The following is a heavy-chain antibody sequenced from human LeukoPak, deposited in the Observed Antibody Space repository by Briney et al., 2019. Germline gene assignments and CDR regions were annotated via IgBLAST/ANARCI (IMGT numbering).Heavy chain of an antibody. V-gene: IGHV3-30*04. J-gene: IGHJ5*02. CDR1: GFTFSSYA. CDR3: ARDRYCGSASCYGWFDP. CDR2: ISYDGSNE. Sequence: GRSLRLSCAASGFTFSSYAMHWVRQAPGKGLEWVAVISYDGSNEYYADSVKGRFTISRDNSKNTLYEQMNSLRPEDTAVYYCARDRYCGSASCYGWFDPWGQGTLVPVSS. D-gene: IGHD2-2*01.